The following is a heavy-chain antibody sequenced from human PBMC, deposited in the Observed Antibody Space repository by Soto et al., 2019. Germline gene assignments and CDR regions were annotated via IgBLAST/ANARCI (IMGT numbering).Heavy chain of an antibody. J-gene: IGHJ6*02. D-gene: IGHD5-18*01. CDR1: GGTFSSYA. Sequence: QVQLVQSGAEVKKPGSSVKVSCKASGGTFSSYAISWVRQAPGQGLEWMGGIIPIFGTANYAQKFQGRVTITADESTSTAYMELSSLRSXDXAVYYXAADSYGSKYYYYGMDVWGQGTTVTVSS. CDR3: AADSYGSKYYYYGMDV. V-gene: IGHV1-69*01. CDR2: IIPIFGTA.